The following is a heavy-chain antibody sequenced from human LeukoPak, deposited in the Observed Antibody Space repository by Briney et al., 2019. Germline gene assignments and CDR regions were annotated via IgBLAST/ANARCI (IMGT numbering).Heavy chain of an antibody. Sequence: GGSLRLSCAASGFTFSSYSMNWVRQAPGKGLEWVSSIGSSSSYIYYADSVKGRFTISRDNAKNSLYLQMNSLRAEDTAVYYCARVRQWLVRGAFDIWGQGTMVTVSS. CDR2: IGSSSSYI. CDR3: ARVRQWLVRGAFDI. CDR1: GFTFSSYS. J-gene: IGHJ3*02. D-gene: IGHD6-19*01. V-gene: IGHV3-21*01.